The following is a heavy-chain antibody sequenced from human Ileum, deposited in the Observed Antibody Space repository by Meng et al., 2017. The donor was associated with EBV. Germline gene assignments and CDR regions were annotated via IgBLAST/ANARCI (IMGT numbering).Heavy chain of an antibody. CDR2: INHRGGA. CDR3: RHAYCNHIDGCSDK. D-gene: IGHD2/OR15-2a*01. Sequence: QVQVEQSGLVLLEPSETLSLTCACYGGYLCGYYWGGIRQSPGKGLEWIGEINHRGGAFYNPSLKSRVTMSIDTSKNQFSLKLNSVTAADTAVYYCRHAYCNHIDGCSDKWGQGILVTVSS. V-gene: IGHV4-34*01. CDR1: GGYLCGYY. J-gene: IGHJ4*02.